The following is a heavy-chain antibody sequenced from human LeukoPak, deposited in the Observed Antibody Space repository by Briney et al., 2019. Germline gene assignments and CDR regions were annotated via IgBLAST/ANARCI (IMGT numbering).Heavy chain of an antibody. Sequence: PGGSLRLSRAASGLTFSSYGMHWVRQAPGKGLEWVAFIRYDGSNKYYADSVKGRFTISRDNSKNTLYLQMNSLRAEDTAVYYCAKVRYGSGSYYFDYRGQGTLVTVSS. V-gene: IGHV3-30*02. D-gene: IGHD3-10*01. CDR3: AKVRYGSGSYYFDY. CDR2: IRYDGSNK. J-gene: IGHJ4*02. CDR1: GLTFSSYG.